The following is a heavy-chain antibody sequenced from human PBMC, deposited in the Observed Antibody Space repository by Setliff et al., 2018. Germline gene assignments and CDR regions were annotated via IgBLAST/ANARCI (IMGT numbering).Heavy chain of an antibody. J-gene: IGHJ5*02. CDR2: INHSGST. V-gene: IGHV4-34*01. CDR1: GGSFSGYY. D-gene: IGHD3-16*02. Sequence: PSETLSLTCAVYGGSFSGYYWSWIRQPPGKGLEWSGEINHSGSTNYNPSLKSRVTISVDTSKNQFSLKLSSVTAADTAVYYCARALPLGFRSALIPWGQGTLVTVSS. CDR3: ARALPLGFRSALIP.